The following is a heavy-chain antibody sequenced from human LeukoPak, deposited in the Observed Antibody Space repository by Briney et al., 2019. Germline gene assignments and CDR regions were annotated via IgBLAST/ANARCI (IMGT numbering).Heavy chain of an antibody. CDR3: AKFTRSLEWSLGHYYGMHV. CDR1: GFTYSSYC. J-gene: IGHJ6*02. V-gene: IGHV3-30*18. Sequence: GGSLRLSCAASGFTYSSYCMHWVRQAPGKGLEWVAVISYDGSNKYYADSVKGRFTISRDNSKNTLYLQMNSLRAEDTAVYYCAKFTRSLEWSLGHYYGMHVWGQGTTVTVSS. CDR2: ISYDGSNK. D-gene: IGHD3-3*01.